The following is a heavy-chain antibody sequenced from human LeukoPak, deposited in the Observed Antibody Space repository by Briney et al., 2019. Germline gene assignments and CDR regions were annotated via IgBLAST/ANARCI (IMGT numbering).Heavy chain of an antibody. D-gene: IGHD6-6*01. CDR1: GFTFSDYY. CDR3: ARDRFLGQLVDY. CDR2: ISSSGSTI. J-gene: IGHJ4*02. V-gene: IGHV3-11*01. Sequence: GSLILSCAASGFTFSDYYMSWIRQAPGKGLEWVSYISSSGSTIYYADSVKGRFTISRDNAKNSLYLQMNSLRAEDTAVYYCARDRFLGQLVDYWGQGTLVTVSS.